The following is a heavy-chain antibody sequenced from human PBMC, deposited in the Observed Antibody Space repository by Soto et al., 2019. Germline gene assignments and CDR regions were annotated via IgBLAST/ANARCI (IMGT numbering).Heavy chain of an antibody. Sequence: GGSLRLSCAASGFTFDDYAMHWVRQAPGKGLEWVSGISWNSGSIGYADSVKGRFTISRDNAKNSLYLQMNSLRAEDTASYYCAKGGYNWNSYLHYWGQGTLVTVSS. CDR3: AKGGYNWNSYLHY. CDR1: GFTFDDYA. CDR2: ISWNSGSI. D-gene: IGHD1-7*01. J-gene: IGHJ4*02. V-gene: IGHV3-9*01.